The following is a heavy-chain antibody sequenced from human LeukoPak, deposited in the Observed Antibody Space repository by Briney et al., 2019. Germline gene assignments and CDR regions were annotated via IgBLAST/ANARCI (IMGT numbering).Heavy chain of an antibody. CDR1: GGSFSGYY. J-gene: IGHJ2*01. D-gene: IGHD6-19*01. CDR2: INHSGST. Sequence: SETLSLTCAVYGGSFSGYYWSWIRQPPGKGLEWIGEINHSGSTNYNPSLKSRVTISVDTSKNQFSLKLSSVTAAVTAVYYCASRGPAVAGRWYFDLWGRGTLVTVPS. V-gene: IGHV4-34*01. CDR3: ASRGPAVAGRWYFDL.